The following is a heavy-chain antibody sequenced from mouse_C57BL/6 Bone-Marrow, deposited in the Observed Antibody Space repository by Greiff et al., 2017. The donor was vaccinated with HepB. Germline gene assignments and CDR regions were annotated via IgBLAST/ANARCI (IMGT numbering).Heavy chain of an antibody. Sequence: EVKLMESGAELVRPGASVKLSCTASGFNIKDDYMHWVKQRPEQGLEWIGWIDPENGDTEYASKFQGKATITADTSSNTAYLQLSSRTSEDTAVYYCTTWAIYYGNYDWYFDVWGTGTTVTVSS. V-gene: IGHV14-4*01. D-gene: IGHD2-1*01. J-gene: IGHJ1*03. CDR2: IDPENGDT. CDR3: TTWAIYYGNYDWYFDV. CDR1: GFNIKDDY.